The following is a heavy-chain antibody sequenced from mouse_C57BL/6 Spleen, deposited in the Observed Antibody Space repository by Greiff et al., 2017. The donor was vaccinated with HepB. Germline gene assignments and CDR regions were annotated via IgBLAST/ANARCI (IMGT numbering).Heavy chain of an antibody. CDR1: GYTFTSYW. V-gene: IGHV1-52*01. CDR2: IDPSDSET. D-gene: IGHD1-3*01. Sequence: VQLQQPGAELVRPGSSVKLSCKASGYTFTSYWMHWVKQRPIQGLEWIGNIDPSDSETHYNQKFKDKATLTVDKSSSTAYMQLSSLTSEDSAVYYCARRSGVWYFDVWGTGTTVTVSS. J-gene: IGHJ1*03. CDR3: ARRSGVWYFDV.